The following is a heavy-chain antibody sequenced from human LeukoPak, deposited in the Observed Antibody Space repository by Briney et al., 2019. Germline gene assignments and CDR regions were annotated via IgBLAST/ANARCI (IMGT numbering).Heavy chain of an antibody. J-gene: IGHJ4*02. V-gene: IGHV1-2*02. Sequence: ASVKVSCKASGYTFTGYYMHWVRQAPGQGLEWMGWINPNSGGTNYAQKFQGRVTMTRDTSISTAYMELSRLRSDDTAVYYCARAYCSGGSCSEGYWGQGTLVTVSS. CDR1: GYTFTGYY. D-gene: IGHD2-15*01. CDR3: ARAYCSGGSCSEGY. CDR2: INPNSGGT.